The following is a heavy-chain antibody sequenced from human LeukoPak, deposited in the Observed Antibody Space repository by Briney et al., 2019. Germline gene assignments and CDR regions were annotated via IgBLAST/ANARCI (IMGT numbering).Heavy chain of an antibody. D-gene: IGHD2-15*01. J-gene: IGHJ4*02. V-gene: IGHV3-7*01. Sequence: GGSLRLSCAASGFTLSNYWMSWVRQAPGKGLEWVANIKEDGSEKYYVDSVKGRFTISRDNAKNSLYLQMNSLRAEDTAVYYCARLVVVAATGWLDYWGQGTLVTVSS. CDR2: IKEDGSEK. CDR1: GFTLSNYW. CDR3: ARLVVVAATGWLDY.